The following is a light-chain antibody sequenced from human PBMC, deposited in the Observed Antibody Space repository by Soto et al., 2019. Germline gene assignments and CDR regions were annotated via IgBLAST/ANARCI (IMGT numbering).Light chain of an antibody. Sequence: EIVLTQSPATLSLTPGERATLSCSASQSVSGYLAWYQQKPGQAPKLLIYDTSNRATGIPARFSGSGCGTDFTLTISSREPEDFAVYYCHQRSNWPSTFGGGTKMEIK. V-gene: IGKV3-11*01. CDR2: DTS. J-gene: IGKJ4*01. CDR3: HQRSNWPST. CDR1: QSVSGY.